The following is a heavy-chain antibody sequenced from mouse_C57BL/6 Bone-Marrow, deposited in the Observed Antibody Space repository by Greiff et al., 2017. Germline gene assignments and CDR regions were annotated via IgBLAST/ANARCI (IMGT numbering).Heavy chain of an antibody. V-gene: IGHV8-8*01. CDR2: ICWDDDK. J-gene: IGHJ4*01. Sequence: QVTLKECGPGILQPSQTLSLTCSFSGFSLSTFGMGVGWIRQPSGKGLEWLAHICWDDDKYYNPALKSRLTISKDNSKNQEFLKLANVDTADTATYYCSRIEDYYGSPYYAMDYWGQGTSVTVSS. CDR1: GFSLSTFGMG. D-gene: IGHD1-1*01. CDR3: SRIEDYYGSPYYAMDY.